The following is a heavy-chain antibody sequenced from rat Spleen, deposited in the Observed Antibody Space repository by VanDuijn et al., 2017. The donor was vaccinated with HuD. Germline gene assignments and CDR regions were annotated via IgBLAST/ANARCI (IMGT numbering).Heavy chain of an antibody. V-gene: IGHV5-22*01. CDR3: ARQEDYGGYSRDYFGY. Sequence: EVQLVETGGGLVQPGRSLKLSCVASGFTFSSYWMYWVRQAPKKGLEWVASISYEGNTAFYGDSMKGRFTISRDNAKSTLYLQISSLRSEDTATYYCARQEDYGGYSRDYFGYWGQGVVVTVSS. CDR1: GFTFSSYW. J-gene: IGHJ2*01. CDR2: ISYEGNTA. D-gene: IGHD1-11*01.